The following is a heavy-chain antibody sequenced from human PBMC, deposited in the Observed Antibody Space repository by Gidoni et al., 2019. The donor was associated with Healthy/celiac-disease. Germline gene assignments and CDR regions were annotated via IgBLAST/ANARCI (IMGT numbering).Heavy chain of an antibody. D-gene: IGHD4-17*01. Sequence: EVQLVESGGGVVQPGGSLRLSCAASGFTVSSNYMSWVRQAPGKGLEWVSVIYSGGSTYYADSVKGRFTISRDNSKNTLYLQMNSLRAEDTAVYYCATETTVVSDQNYYYYYGMDVWGQGTTVTVSS. CDR2: IYSGGST. CDR3: ATETTVVSDQNYYYYYGMDV. V-gene: IGHV3-66*02. J-gene: IGHJ6*02. CDR1: GFTVSSNY.